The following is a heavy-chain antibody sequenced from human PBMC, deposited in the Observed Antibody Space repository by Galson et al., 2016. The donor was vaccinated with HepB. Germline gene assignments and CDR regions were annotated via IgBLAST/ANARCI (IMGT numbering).Heavy chain of an antibody. CDR1: GIAFRSYG. Sequence: SLRLSCAASGIAFRSYGMHWVRQGPGKGLEWVALISDDGGSQYYPDSVKGRFAISRDDSKNTIYLQMNSLRAEDTAVYYCASNLLVRGVQKSYFDYWGQGTLVTVSS. D-gene: IGHD3-10*01. CDR2: ISDDGGSQ. J-gene: IGHJ4*02. CDR3: ASNLLVRGVQKSYFDY. V-gene: IGHV3-30*09.